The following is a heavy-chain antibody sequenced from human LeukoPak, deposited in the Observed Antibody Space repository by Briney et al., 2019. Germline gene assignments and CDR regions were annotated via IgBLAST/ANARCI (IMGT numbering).Heavy chain of an antibody. CDR1: GASISSHY. CDR3: ARHKDGYSFDY. J-gene: IGHJ4*02. Sequence: SETLSLTCTVSGASISSHYWSWIRQPPGKGLEWVAYIYNSGSTNYNPSLKSRVTISVDTSKNQFSLKLSSVTAADTAVYYCARHKDGYSFDYWGQGTLVTASS. CDR2: IYNSGST. V-gene: IGHV4-59*11. D-gene: IGHD5-24*01.